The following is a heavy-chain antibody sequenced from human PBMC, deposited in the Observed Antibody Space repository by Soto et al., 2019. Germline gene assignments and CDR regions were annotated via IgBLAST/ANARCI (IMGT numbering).Heavy chain of an antibody. CDR2: ISGSGGKT. CDR1: GFTVRNNA. CDR3: AEDLADYLWGNYRHVFDY. D-gene: IGHD3-16*02. J-gene: IGHJ4*02. V-gene: IGHV3-23*01. Sequence: GGSLRLSCAASGFTVRNNAMSWVRQAPGKGLEWVSGISGSGGKTYYGDSLKGRFTISNVNSKNTLYLQMESLRAEDTAVYYCAEDLADYLWGNYRHVFDYWGQGTLVTVSS.